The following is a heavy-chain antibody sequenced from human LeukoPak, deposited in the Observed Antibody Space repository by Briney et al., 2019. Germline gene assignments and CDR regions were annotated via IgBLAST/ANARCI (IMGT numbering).Heavy chain of an antibody. J-gene: IGHJ3*02. V-gene: IGHV3-30*18. Sequence: PGRSLRLSCATSGFTFSSYGMHWVRQAPGKGLEWVAVISYDGSNKYYADSVKGRFTISRDNSKNTLYLQMNSLRAEDTVVYYCAKSVEQWLVNDAFNIWGQGTMVTVSS. CDR2: ISYDGSNK. D-gene: IGHD6-19*01. CDR1: GFTFSSYG. CDR3: AKSVEQWLVNDAFNI.